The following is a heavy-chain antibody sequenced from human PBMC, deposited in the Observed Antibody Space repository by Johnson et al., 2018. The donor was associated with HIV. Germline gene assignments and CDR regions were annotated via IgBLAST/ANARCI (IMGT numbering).Heavy chain of an antibody. V-gene: IGHV3-53*01. CDR1: GFTVSSNY. CDR3: ARMGGRSRWAFDI. CDR2: IYTGGTT. J-gene: IGHJ3*02. Sequence: QLVESGGGLIQPGGSLRLSCAASGFTVSSNYMSWVRQAPGKGLEWVSVIYTGGTTYYADSVKGRFIISRDNSKNTLYLQMNSLRVEDTAVYYCARMGGRSRWAFDIWGQGTMVTVSS. D-gene: IGHD3-16*01.